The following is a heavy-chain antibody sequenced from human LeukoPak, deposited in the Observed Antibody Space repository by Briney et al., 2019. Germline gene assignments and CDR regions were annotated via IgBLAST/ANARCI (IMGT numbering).Heavy chain of an antibody. CDR2: ISYDGSNK. J-gene: IGHJ5*02. V-gene: IGHV3-30*04. D-gene: IGHD5-18*01. CDR1: GFTFSSYA. CDR3: ARDWGGDTALADWFDP. Sequence: GGSLRLSCAASGFTFSSYAMHWVRQAPGKGLEWVAVISYDGSNKYYADSVKGRFTISRDNSKNTLYLQTNSLRAEDTAVYYCARDWGGDTALADWFDPWGQGTLVTVSS.